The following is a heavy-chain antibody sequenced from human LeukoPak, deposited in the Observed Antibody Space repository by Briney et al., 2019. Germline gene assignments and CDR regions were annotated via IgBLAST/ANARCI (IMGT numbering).Heavy chain of an antibody. CDR2: ISAYNGNT. CDR3: ARDDRSGYYFSDS. D-gene: IGHD3-22*01. Sequence: ASVKVSCKASGYTFTNYGISWVRQAPGQGLEWMGWISAYNGNTNYAQKFQVRVTMTTDTSTSTAYMELRSLRSDDTAVYYCARDDRSGYYFSDSWGQGTLVTVSS. J-gene: IGHJ4*02. V-gene: IGHV1-18*01. CDR1: GYTFTNYG.